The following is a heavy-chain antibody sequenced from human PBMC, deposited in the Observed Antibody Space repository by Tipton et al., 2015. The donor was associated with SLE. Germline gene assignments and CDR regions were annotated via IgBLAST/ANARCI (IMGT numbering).Heavy chain of an antibody. CDR1: GFTVSSNY. D-gene: IGHD6-19*01. J-gene: IGHJ6*02. Sequence: SLRLSCAASGFTVSSNYMSWVRQAPGKGLEWVSVIYSGGSTYYADSVKGRFTISRDNSKNTLYLQMNSLRAEDTAVYYCARGLVAGLLLGMDVWGQGTTVTVSS. CDR3: ARGLVAGLLLGMDV. CDR2: IYSGGST. V-gene: IGHV3-66*02.